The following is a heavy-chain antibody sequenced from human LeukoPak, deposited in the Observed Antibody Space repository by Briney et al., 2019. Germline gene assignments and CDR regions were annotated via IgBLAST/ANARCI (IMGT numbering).Heavy chain of an antibody. J-gene: IGHJ4*02. Sequence: GGSLRLSCAASGFTFDHYALHWVRQAPGKGLEWVGRIKSKTDGGTTDYAAPVKGRFTISRDDSKNTLYLQMNSLKTEDTAVYYCTTDDWPSSGYNDYWGQGTLVTVSS. V-gene: IGHV3-15*07. CDR3: TTDDWPSSGYNDY. CDR1: GFTFDHYA. D-gene: IGHD3-22*01. CDR2: IKSKTDGGTT.